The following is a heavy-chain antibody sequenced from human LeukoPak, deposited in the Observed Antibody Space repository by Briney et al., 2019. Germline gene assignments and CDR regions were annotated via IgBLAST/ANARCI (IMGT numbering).Heavy chain of an antibody. D-gene: IGHD6-13*01. CDR3: ARVQQLVLGDAFDI. Sequence: PSETLSLTCAVSGGSISSSNWWSWVRQPPGKGLEWIGEIYHSGSTNYNPSLKGRVTISVDKTKNQFSLKLSSVTAADTAVYYCARVQQLVLGDAFDIWGQGTMVTVSS. CDR2: IYHSGST. V-gene: IGHV4-4*02. J-gene: IGHJ3*02. CDR1: GGSISSSNW.